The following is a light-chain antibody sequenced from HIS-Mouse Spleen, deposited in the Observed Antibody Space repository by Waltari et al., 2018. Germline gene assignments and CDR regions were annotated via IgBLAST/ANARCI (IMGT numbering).Light chain of an antibody. J-gene: IGLJ1*01. CDR3: GTWDSSLSAYV. CDR2: DNN. V-gene: IGLV1-51*01. CDR1: SPNIGTNY. Sequence: QSVLTQPPSVSAAPGQKVTISCPGSSPNIGTNYVSWYQQLPGTAPKLLIYDNNKRPSGIPDRFSGSKSGTSATLGITGLQTGDEADYYCGTWDSSLSAYVFGTGTKVTVL.